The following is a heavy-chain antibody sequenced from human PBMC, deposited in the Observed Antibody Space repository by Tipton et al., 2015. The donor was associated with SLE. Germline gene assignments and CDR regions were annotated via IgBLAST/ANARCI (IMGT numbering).Heavy chain of an antibody. CDR1: GFTFSSYG. D-gene: IGHD3-10*01. Sequence: SLRLSCAASGFTFSSYGMHWVRQAPGKGLEWVAFIRYDGSNKYYADSVKGRFTISRDNSKNTLYLQMNSLRAEDTAVYYCAKGTYGSGSSPDYWGQGTLVTVSA. J-gene: IGHJ4*02. CDR3: AKGTYGSGSSPDY. V-gene: IGHV3-30*02. CDR2: IRYDGSNK.